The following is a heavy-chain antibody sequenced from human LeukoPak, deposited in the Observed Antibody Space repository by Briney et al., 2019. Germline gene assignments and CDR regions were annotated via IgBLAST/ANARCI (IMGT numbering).Heavy chain of an antibody. CDR3: ARVNIVAASTPYFDY. CDR2: IYYSGST. D-gene: IGHD5-12*01. J-gene: IGHJ4*02. Sequence: PSETLSLTCTVSGGSISSYYWSWIRQPPGKGLEWIGYIYYSGSTNYNPSLESRVTISVDTSKNQFSLKLSSVTAADTAVYYCARVNIVAASTPYFDYWGQGTLVTVSS. V-gene: IGHV4-59*01. CDR1: GGSISSYY.